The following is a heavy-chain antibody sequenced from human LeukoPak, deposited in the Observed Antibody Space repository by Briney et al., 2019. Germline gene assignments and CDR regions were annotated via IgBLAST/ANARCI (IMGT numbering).Heavy chain of an antibody. CDR3: ARPVHTGPWVDTAMASYST. CDR2: SYYSGST. CDR1: GGSISSSNYY. Sequence: SETLSLTCTVSGGSISSSNYYWGWIRQPPGKGLEWIGSSYYSGSTYYNPSLKSRVTISVDTSKNQFSLKLSSVTAADTAVYYCARPVHTGPWVDTAMASYSTWGQGTLVTVSS. J-gene: IGHJ5*02. V-gene: IGHV4-39*01. D-gene: IGHD5-18*01.